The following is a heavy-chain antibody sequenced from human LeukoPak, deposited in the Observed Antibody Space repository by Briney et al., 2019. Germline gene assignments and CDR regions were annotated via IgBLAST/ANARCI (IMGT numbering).Heavy chain of an antibody. CDR3: ARDGKRGYYDSSGYYWIN. Sequence: SETLSLTCTVSGGSISSGSYYWSWIRRPAGKGLEWIGRIYTRGSTNYNPSLKSRVTISVDTSKNQFSLKLSSVTAADTAVYYCARDGKRGYYDSSGYYWINWGQGTLVTVSS. CDR1: GGSISSGSYY. D-gene: IGHD3-22*01. J-gene: IGHJ4*02. CDR2: IYTRGST. V-gene: IGHV4-61*02.